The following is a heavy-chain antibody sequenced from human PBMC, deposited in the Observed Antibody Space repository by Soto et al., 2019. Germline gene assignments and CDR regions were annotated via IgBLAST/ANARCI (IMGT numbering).Heavy chain of an antibody. J-gene: IGHJ5*01. Sequence: GASVKVSCKTSGYIFTNHRINWVRQAPGQGLEWMGWIGTYNGNTKYAKNFQDRVTLTTDILTTTVFMEITSLKSDDTAVYYCARDVGEEYYNWLDQWGQGTQVTVSS. CDR2: IGTYNGNT. CDR1: GYIFTNHR. D-gene: IGHD2-2*01. CDR3: ARDVGEEYYNWLDQ. V-gene: IGHV1-18*01.